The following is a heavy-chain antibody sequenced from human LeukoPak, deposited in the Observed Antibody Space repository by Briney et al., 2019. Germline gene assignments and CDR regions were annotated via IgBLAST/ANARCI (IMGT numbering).Heavy chain of an antibody. D-gene: IGHD2-15*01. CDR3: ARDSRYCSGGSCLMDY. Sequence: VASVKVSCKASGGTFSSYAISWVRQAPGQGLEWMGRIIPILDITNDAQKFQGRVTFTADKSTSIAYMELGFLRSEDTAIYYCARDSRYCSGGSCLMDYWGQGTLVTVSS. CDR2: IIPILDIT. V-gene: IGHV1-69*04. J-gene: IGHJ4*02. CDR1: GGTFSSYA.